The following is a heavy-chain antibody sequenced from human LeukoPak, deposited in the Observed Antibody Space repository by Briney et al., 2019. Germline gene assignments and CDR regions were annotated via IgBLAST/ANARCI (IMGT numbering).Heavy chain of an antibody. Sequence: ASVKVSCKASGYTFTSYAMNWVRQAPGQGLEWMGWINTNTGNPTYAQGFTGRFVFSLDTSVSTAYLQISSLKAEDTAVYYCARATLLGSDFVAVPGDPWGQGTLVTVSS. CDR2: INTNTGNP. J-gene: IGHJ5*02. CDR1: GYTFTSYA. CDR3: ARATLLGSDFVAVPGDP. D-gene: IGHD2-2*01. V-gene: IGHV7-4-1*02.